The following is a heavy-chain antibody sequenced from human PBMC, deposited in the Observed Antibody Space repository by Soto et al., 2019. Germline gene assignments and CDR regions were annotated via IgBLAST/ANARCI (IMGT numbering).Heavy chain of an antibody. Sequence: QVHPQESGPGLVKPSETLSLTCTVSGDSISSLYWSWIRQPPGKGLEWIGYIYYSGSTSYNPSLKSRVTISVDTSKNQFSLKLSSVTAADTAVYYCAIASLDCRSGSCFARWFDPWGQGTLVTVSS. D-gene: IGHD2-2*01. CDR3: AIASLDCRSGSCFARWFDP. CDR2: IYYSGST. CDR1: GDSISSLY. J-gene: IGHJ5*02. V-gene: IGHV4-59*11.